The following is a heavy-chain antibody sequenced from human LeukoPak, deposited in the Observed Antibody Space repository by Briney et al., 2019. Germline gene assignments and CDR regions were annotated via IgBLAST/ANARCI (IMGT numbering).Heavy chain of an antibody. Sequence: ASVKVSCKASGGTFSSYAISWVRQAPGQGLEWMGRIIPIFGTANYAQKSQGRVTITTDESTSTAYMELSSLGSEDTAVYYCARDAVNHYDTRPYYYMDVWGKGTTVTVSS. CDR3: ARDAVNHYDTRPYYYMDV. V-gene: IGHV1-69*05. J-gene: IGHJ6*03. D-gene: IGHD3-22*01. CDR1: GGTFSSYA. CDR2: IIPIFGTA.